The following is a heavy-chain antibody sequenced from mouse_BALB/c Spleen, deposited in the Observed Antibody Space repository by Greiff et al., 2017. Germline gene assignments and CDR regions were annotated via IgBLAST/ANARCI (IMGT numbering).Heavy chain of an antibody. V-gene: IGHV5-17*02. J-gene: IGHJ2*01. Sequence: EVKVVESGGGLVQPGGSRKLSCAASGFTFSSFGMHWVRQAPEKGLEWVAYISSGSSTIYYADTVKGRFTISRDNPKNTLFLQMTSLRSEDTAMYYCARNHYYGSSQYYFDYWGQGTTLTVSS. CDR1: GFTFSSFG. CDR2: ISSGSSTI. D-gene: IGHD1-1*01. CDR3: ARNHYYGSSQYYFDY.